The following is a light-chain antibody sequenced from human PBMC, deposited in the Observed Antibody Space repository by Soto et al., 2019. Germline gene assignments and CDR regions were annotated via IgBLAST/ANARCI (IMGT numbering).Light chain of an antibody. Sequence: QAVVTQPASVSGSPGQSITISCTGTSSDVGSYNYVSWYQQHPGKAPKLMIYEVSTRPSGVSSRFSGSKSGNTASLTISGLQAEDEADYYCSSYSSSSTVFGTGTKLTVL. J-gene: IGLJ1*01. CDR1: SSDVGSYNY. CDR2: EVS. CDR3: SSYSSSSTV. V-gene: IGLV2-14*01.